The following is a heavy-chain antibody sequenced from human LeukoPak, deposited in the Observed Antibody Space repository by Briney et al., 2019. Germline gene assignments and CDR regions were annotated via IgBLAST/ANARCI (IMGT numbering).Heavy chain of an antibody. CDR2: ISYDGSNK. CDR3: AREGIAVAGPGVAFDI. V-gene: IGHV3-30*04. J-gene: IGHJ3*02. D-gene: IGHD6-19*01. Sequence: GRSLRLSCAASGFTFSSYAMHWVRQAPGKGLEWVAVISYDGSNKYYADSVKGRLTISRDNSKNTLYLQMNSLRAEDTAVYYCAREGIAVAGPGVAFDIWGQGTMVTVSS. CDR1: GFTFSSYA.